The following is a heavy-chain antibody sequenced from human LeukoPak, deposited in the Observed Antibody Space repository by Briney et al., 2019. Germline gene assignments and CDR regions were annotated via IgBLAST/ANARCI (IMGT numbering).Heavy chain of an antibody. Sequence: SGPTLVKPTQTLTLTCTFSGFSLSTSGVGVGWIRQPPGKALEWLALIYWNDDKRYSPSLKSRLTITKDTSKNQVVLTMTNMDPVDTATYYCAYRLKIGSGGLLSPLSDYYYYMDVWGKGTTVTVSS. CDR2: IYWNDDK. CDR3: AYRLKIGSGGLLSPLSDYYYYMDV. J-gene: IGHJ6*03. V-gene: IGHV2-5*01. D-gene: IGHD3-10*01. CDR1: GFSLSTSGVG.